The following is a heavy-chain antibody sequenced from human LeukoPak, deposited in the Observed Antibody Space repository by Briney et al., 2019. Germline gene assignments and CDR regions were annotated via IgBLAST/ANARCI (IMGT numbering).Heavy chain of an antibody. Sequence: PSETLSLTCAFYGGSFSGYYWSWIRQPPGKGLEWIGEINHSGSTNYNPSLKSRVTISVDTSKNQFSLKLSSVTAADTAVYYCARGGPRYCSGGSCPNTYYYYGMDVWGQRTTVTVSS. CDR3: ARGGPRYCSGGSCPNTYYYYGMDV. J-gene: IGHJ6*02. D-gene: IGHD2-15*01. V-gene: IGHV4-34*01. CDR1: GGSFSGYY. CDR2: INHSGST.